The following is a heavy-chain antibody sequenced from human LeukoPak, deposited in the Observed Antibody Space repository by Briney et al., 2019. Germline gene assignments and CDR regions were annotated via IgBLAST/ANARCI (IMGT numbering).Heavy chain of an antibody. CDR2: ITRSGTYI. V-gene: IGHV3-21*01. CDR3: VTYYFDY. J-gene: IGHJ4*02. CDR1: GFTFSNYN. Sequence: GGSLRLSCAASGFTFSNYNMNWVRQAPGKAMEWVSSITRSGTYIFYADSVKGRFTISRDNSKNSLYLQMDSLGPEDTAVYYCVTYYFDYWGQGTLVTVTS.